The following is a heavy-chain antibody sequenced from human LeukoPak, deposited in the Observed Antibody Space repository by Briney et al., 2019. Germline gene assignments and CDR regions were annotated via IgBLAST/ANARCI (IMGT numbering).Heavy chain of an antibody. CDR2: ISGSGGST. Sequence: GGSLRLSCAASGFTFSSYAMSWVRQAPGKGLEWVSAISGSGGSTYYADSVKGRFTISRDNSKNTLYLQMNSLRAEDTAVYYCAKDPESGGSSWYQPEGYYFDYWGQGTLVTVSS. CDR1: GFTFSSYA. D-gene: IGHD6-13*01. V-gene: IGHV3-23*01. CDR3: AKDPESGGSSWYQPEGYYFDY. J-gene: IGHJ4*02.